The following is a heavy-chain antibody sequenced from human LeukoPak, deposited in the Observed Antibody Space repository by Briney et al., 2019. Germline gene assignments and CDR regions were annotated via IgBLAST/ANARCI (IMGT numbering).Heavy chain of an antibody. CDR2: INHGGST. V-gene: IGHV4-34*01. J-gene: IGHJ4*02. Sequence: PSETLSLTCAVYGGSFSGYYWSWIRQPPGKGLEWIGEINHGGSTNYTPSLKSRVTISVDTSKNQFSLKLSSVTAADTAVYYCARLHLVSSGWYPMADSWGQGTLVTVSS. D-gene: IGHD6-19*01. CDR1: GGSFSGYY. CDR3: ARLHLVSSGWYPMADS.